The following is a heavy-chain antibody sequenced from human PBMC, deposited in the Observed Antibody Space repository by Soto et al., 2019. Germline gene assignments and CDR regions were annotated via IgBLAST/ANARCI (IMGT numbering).Heavy chain of an antibody. V-gene: IGHV4-39*01. Sequence: QLQLQESGPGLVKPSETLSLTCTVSGGSISSRGYYWGWIRQPPGKGLEWIGTIYYSGSTYYNPSPKSRVTIPVDMPKNQFSLKLSAVPAADTAVYYCATSNWFDPWGQGTLVTVSS. J-gene: IGHJ5*02. CDR2: IYYSGST. CDR1: GGSISSRGYY. CDR3: ATSNWFDP.